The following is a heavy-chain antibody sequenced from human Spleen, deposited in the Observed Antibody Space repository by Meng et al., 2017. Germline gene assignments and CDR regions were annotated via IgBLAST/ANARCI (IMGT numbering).Heavy chain of an antibody. CDR3: ATFPRVFDI. J-gene: IGHJ3*02. CDR1: GFTFGDYA. V-gene: IGHV3-49*03. Sequence: GESLKISCTASGFTFGDYAMSWFRQAPGKGLEWVGFIRSKAYGGTTEYAASVKGRFTISRDDSKSIAYLQMNSLRAEDTALYYCATFPRVFDIWGQGTMVAVSS. CDR2: IRSKAYGGTT.